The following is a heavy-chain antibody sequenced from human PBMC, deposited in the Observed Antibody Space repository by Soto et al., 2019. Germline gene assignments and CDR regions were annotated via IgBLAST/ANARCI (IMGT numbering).Heavy chain of an antibody. D-gene: IGHD6-6*01. Sequence: QVQLQESGPGLVKPSQTLSLTCTVSGGSISSGGYFWSWIRQHPGKGLEWIGFIYYSGSTYYNPSLKSRVTISVDTSKNQFSLKLSSVTAADTAAYYCAREGAAPYYYYGMDVWGQGTTVTVSS. CDR2: IYYSGST. J-gene: IGHJ6*02. V-gene: IGHV4-31*03. CDR1: GGSISSGGYF. CDR3: AREGAAPYYYYGMDV.